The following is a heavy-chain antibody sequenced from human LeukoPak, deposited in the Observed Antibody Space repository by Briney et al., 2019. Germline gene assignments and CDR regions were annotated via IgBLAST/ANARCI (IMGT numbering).Heavy chain of an antibody. CDR1: GGSISSGDYY. CDR3: AGGRLFLWFGELLGDWFDP. CDR2: IYYSGSS. V-gene: IGHV4-30-4*01. J-gene: IGHJ5*02. Sequence: PSQTLSLTCTVSGGSISSGDYYWSWIRQPPGKGLEWIGYIYYSGSSYYNPSLKSRVTISVDTSKNQFSLKLSSVTAADTAVYYCAGGRLFLWFGELLGDWFDPWGQGTRVTVSS. D-gene: IGHD3-10*01.